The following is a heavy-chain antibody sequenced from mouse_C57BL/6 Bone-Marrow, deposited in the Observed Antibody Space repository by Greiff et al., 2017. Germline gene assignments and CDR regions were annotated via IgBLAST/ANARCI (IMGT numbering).Heavy chain of an antibody. J-gene: IGHJ4*01. CDR3: ARGGYYGNYAMDY. V-gene: IGHV1-76*01. D-gene: IGHD1-1*01. Sequence: QVQLQQSGAELVRPGASVQLSCKASGYTFTDYYINWVKQRPGQGLEWIARIYPGSGNTYYNEKFKGKATLTAEKSSSTAYMQLSSLTSEDSAVYFCARGGYYGNYAMDYWGQGTSVTVSS. CDR1: GYTFTDYY. CDR2: IYPGSGNT.